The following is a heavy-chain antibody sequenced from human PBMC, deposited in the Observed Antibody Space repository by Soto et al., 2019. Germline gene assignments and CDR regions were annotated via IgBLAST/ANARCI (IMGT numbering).Heavy chain of an antibody. V-gene: IGHV4-31*03. CDR1: GGSITTGGYY. Sequence: KPSETLYLPCTVSGGSITTGGYYWSWIRQLPGKGLEWIGHRYYSESTYYNPSLKSRVSISLDTSKNQFSLKLSFVTAADTAMYYCASTKCSVGSCYSWSLDYCGQVTPVTVSS. CDR2: RYYSEST. J-gene: IGHJ4*02. CDR3: ASTKCSVGSCYSWSLDY. D-gene: IGHD2-15*01.